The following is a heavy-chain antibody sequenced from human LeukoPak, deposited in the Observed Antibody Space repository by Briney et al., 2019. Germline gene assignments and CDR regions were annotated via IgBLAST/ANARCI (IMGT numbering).Heavy chain of an antibody. CDR1: GFTFSRYW. V-gene: IGHV3-7*01. Sequence: GGSLRLSCAASGFTFSRYWMSWVRQAPGKGPEWVANIKQDGSEKYYVDSVRGRFTISRDNAKNSLYLQMNSLRAEDTAVYYCARDSGYYGLAFDYWGQGTLVTVSS. D-gene: IGHD3-22*01. CDR3: ARDSGYYGLAFDY. J-gene: IGHJ4*02. CDR2: IKQDGSEK.